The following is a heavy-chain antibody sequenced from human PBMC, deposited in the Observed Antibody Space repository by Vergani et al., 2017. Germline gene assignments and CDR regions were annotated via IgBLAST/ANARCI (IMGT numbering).Heavy chain of an antibody. CDR3: ASVYSSSWYVPN. D-gene: IGHD6-13*01. CDR1: GFTFSDYY. V-gene: IGHV3-11*06. J-gene: IGHJ4*02. CDR2: IISSSSYT. Sequence: QVQLVESGGGLVKPGGSLRLSCAASGFTFSDYYMSWIRQAPGKGLEWVSYIISSSSYTNYADSVKGRFTITRDNAKNSLYLQMNSLRAEDTAVYYCASVYSSSWYVPNWGQGTLVTVSS.